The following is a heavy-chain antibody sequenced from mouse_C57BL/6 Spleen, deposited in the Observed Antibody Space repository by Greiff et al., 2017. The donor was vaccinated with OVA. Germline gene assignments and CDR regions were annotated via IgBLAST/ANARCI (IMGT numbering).Heavy chain of an antibody. D-gene: IGHD1-1*01. CDR1: GYSFTDYN. V-gene: IGHV1-39*01. CDR3: AREGYYGSSAMDY. Sequence: VQLQESGPELVKPGASVKISCKASGYSFTDYNMNWVKQSHGTSLEWIGVINPNYGTNSSNQKFKGKATLTVDQSSSTAYMQFNSLTSEDSAVYYCAREGYYGSSAMDYWGQGTSVTVSS. J-gene: IGHJ4*01. CDR2: INPNYGTN.